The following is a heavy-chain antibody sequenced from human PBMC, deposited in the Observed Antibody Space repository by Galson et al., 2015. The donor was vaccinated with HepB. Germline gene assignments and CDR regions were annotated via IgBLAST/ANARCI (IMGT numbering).Heavy chain of an antibody. Sequence: QVQLQESGPGLVRPSQTLSLSRTVSGGSISSGGYYWSWIRQHPGKGLEWIGSMYYSGGNYYNASLKSRVTISVDTSKNQFSLKLGSVTAADTAVYYCARNPPTDLSIFDPWGQGTLVTVSS. CDR1: GGSISSGGYY. CDR2: MYYSGGN. J-gene: IGHJ5*02. V-gene: IGHV4-31*03. D-gene: IGHD1-1*01. CDR3: ARNPPTDLSIFDP.